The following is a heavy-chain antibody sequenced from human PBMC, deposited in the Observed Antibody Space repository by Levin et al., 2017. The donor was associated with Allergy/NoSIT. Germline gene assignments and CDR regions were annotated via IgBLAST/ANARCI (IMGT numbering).Heavy chain of an antibody. V-gene: IGHV2-5*01. D-gene: IGHD3-3*01. Sequence: SGPTLVKPTQTLTLTCTFSGFSLSTSGVGVGWIRQPPGKALEWLALLYWNDDKRYSPSLKSRLTITKDTSKNQVVLTMINMDPVDTATYYWAHSLESAVEGGNGFDPWGQGTLVTVSS. CDR1: GFSLSTSGVG. CDR3: AHSLESAVEGGNGFDP. CDR2: LYWNDDK. J-gene: IGHJ5*02.